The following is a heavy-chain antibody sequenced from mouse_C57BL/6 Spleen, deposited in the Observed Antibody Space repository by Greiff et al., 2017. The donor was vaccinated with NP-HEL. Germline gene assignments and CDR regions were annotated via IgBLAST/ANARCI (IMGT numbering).Heavy chain of an antibody. J-gene: IGHJ2*01. Sequence: VQLQRSGPELVKPGASVKISCKASGYAFSSSWMNWVKQRPGKGLEWIGRIYPGDGDTNYNGKFKGKATLTADKSSSTAYMQLSSLTSEDSAVYCCARSLEKWYFDYWGQGTTLTVSS. CDR2: IYPGDGDT. CDR1: GYAFSSSW. V-gene: IGHV1-82*01. D-gene: IGHD6-1*01. CDR3: ARSLEKWYFDY.